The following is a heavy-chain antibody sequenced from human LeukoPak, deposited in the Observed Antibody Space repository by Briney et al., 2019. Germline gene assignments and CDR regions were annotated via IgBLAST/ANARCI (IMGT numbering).Heavy chain of an antibody. J-gene: IGHJ4*02. D-gene: IGHD2-2*01. CDR2: ISYDGGDK. CDR3: VATVPAAATQYWDY. Sequence: GGSLRLSCAASGFTFSTYGMHWVRQAPGKGLEWVAVISYDGGDKYYADSVKGRFTISRDNSENTLSLQMNSLRAEDTAVYYCVATVPAAATQYWDYWGQGTLVTVSS. CDR1: GFTFSTYG. V-gene: IGHV3-30*03.